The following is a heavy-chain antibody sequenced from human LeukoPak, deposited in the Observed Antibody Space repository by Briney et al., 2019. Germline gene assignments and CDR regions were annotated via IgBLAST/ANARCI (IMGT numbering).Heavy chain of an antibody. CDR2: ISSTSNTI. Sequence: PGGSLRLSCVASGFTFSTYSMSWVRQAPGKGLEWVSYISSTSNTIYYADSVKGRFTISRDNSKNTLYLQMNSLRAEDTAVYYCAKDINWNYPRYFDYWGQGTLLTVSS. CDR1: GFTFSTYS. D-gene: IGHD1-7*01. J-gene: IGHJ4*02. V-gene: IGHV3-48*01. CDR3: AKDINWNYPRYFDY.